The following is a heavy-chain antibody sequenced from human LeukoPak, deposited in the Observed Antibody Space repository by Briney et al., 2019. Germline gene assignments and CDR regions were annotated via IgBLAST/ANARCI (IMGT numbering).Heavy chain of an antibody. Sequence: GGSLRLSCAASGFTFSDYYMSWIRQAPGKGLEGVSYISSSGTTIYYADSVKGRFTISRDNAKNSLYLQMNSLRAEDTAVYYCARDGEGPQNYYDSSGYYDYWGQGTLVTVSS. CDR3: ARDGEGPQNYYDSSGYYDY. J-gene: IGHJ4*02. V-gene: IGHV3-11*01. D-gene: IGHD3-22*01. CDR1: GFTFSDYY. CDR2: ISSSGTTI.